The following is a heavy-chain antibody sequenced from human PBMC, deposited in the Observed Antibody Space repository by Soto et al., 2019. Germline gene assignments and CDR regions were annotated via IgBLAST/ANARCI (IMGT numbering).Heavy chain of an antibody. CDR2: IYYSGST. V-gene: IGHV4-59*08. CDR3: ATGEVDCSSTSCYRFRFDP. D-gene: IGHD2-2*02. Sequence: SETLSLTCTVSGGSISSYYWSWIRQPPGKGLEWIGYIYYSGSTNYNPSLKSRVTISVDTSKNQFSLKLSSVTAADTAVYYCATGEVDCSSTSCYRFRFDPWGQGTLVTVSS. CDR1: GGSISSYY. J-gene: IGHJ5*02.